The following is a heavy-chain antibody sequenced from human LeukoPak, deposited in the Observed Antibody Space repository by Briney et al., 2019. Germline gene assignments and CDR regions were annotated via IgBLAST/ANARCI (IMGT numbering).Heavy chain of an antibody. CDR1: GVTFSGSG. CDR2: IYSGGST. Sequence: GGSLRLSCAASGVTFSGSGVHWVRQAPGKGLEWVSVIYSGGSTYYADSVKGRFTISRDNSKNTLYLQMNSLRAEDTAVYYCARAYYYDSSGYYYGDYWGQGTLVTVSS. D-gene: IGHD3-22*01. CDR3: ARAYYYDSSGYYYGDY. V-gene: IGHV3-53*01. J-gene: IGHJ4*02.